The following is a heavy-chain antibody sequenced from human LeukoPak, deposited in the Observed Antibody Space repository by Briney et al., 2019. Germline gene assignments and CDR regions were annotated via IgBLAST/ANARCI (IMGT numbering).Heavy chain of an antibody. J-gene: IGHJ4*02. D-gene: IGHD2-8*01. Sequence: GSLRLSCAGSGFTFSSYAMSWVRQDPGEGLEWVSAISDTGATTYDADSVKGRFTISRNNSRSTLYLQMNSLRAEDTALYYCAKDTSIGRYCTNGVCSPFDYWGQGTLVTVSS. CDR3: AKDTSIGRYCTNGVCSPFDY. V-gene: IGHV3-23*01. CDR2: ISDTGATT. CDR1: GFTFSSYA.